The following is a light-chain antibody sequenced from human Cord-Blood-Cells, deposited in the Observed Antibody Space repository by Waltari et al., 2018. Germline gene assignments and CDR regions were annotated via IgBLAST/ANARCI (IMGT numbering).Light chain of an antibody. Sequence: QSVLTQPPSAYGTPGQRVHISCSGSSPNIGSNTVTWYPQLPGTAPKLLIYSNNQRPSGVPDRCSGSKSGTSASLAISGLQSEDEADYYCAAWDDSLNGPVFGTGTKVTVL. CDR1: SPNIGSNT. J-gene: IGLJ1*01. CDR3: AAWDDSLNGPV. CDR2: SNN. V-gene: IGLV1-44*01.